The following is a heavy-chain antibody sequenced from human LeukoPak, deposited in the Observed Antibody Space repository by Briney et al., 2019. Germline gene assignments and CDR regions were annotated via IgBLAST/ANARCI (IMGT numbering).Heavy chain of an antibody. J-gene: IGHJ4*02. CDR2: ISYDGSNK. CDR1: GFTFSSYA. CDR3: AKDTSYTLAAAGLIDY. D-gene: IGHD6-13*01. V-gene: IGHV3-30-3*01. Sequence: GGSLRLSCAASGFTFSSYAMHWVRQAPGKGLEWVAVISYDGSNKYYADSVKGRFTISRDNSKNTLYLQMNSLRAEDTAVYYCAKDTSYTLAAAGLIDYWGQGTLVTVSS.